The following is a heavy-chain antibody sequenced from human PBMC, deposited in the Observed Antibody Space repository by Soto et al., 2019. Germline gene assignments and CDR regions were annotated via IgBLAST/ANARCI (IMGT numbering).Heavy chain of an antibody. D-gene: IGHD2-2*01. V-gene: IGHV1-69*01. CDR2: IIPIFGTA. CDR3: ARGYCSSTSCYAVYYYYGMDV. J-gene: IGHJ6*02. Sequence: QVQLVQSGAEVKKPGSSVKVSCKASGGTFSSYAISWVRQAPGQGLEWMGGIIPIFGTANYAQMFQGRVTITADESTSTAYMELSSLRSEDTAVYYCARGYCSSTSCYAVYYYYGMDVWGQGTTVTVSS. CDR1: GGTFSSYA.